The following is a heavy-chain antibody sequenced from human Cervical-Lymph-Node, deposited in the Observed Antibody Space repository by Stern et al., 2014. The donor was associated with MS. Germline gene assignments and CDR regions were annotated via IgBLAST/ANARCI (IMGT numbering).Heavy chain of an antibody. V-gene: IGHV3-21*01. CDR3: ARYQYYYDSSGFDY. D-gene: IGHD3-22*01. CDR2: ISSGSSYI. CDR1: GFTFSSYS. J-gene: IGHJ4*02. Sequence: EVQLVESGGGLVKPGGSLRLSCAASGFTFSSYSMNWVRQAPGKGLEWVSSISSGSSYIYYADSVKGRFTISRDNAKNSLYLQMHSLRAEDTAVYYCARYQYYYDSSGFDYWGQGTLVTVSS.